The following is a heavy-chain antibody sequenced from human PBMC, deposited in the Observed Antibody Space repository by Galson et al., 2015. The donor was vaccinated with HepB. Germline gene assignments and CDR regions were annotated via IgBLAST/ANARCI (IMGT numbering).Heavy chain of an antibody. CDR1: GFPFSDYA. J-gene: IGHJ5*02. D-gene: IGHD3-10*01. CDR3: ARLYGSELNNRRNWFDP. V-gene: IGHV3-20*04. Sequence: SLRLSCAASGFPFSDYAMAWVRQFPGQGLEWVSALNWNGGSTDYADSVKGRFTISRDNAKDSLYLQMNNLTVADAGLYYCARLYGSELNNRRNWFDPWGPGTQVTVSS. CDR2: LNWNGGST.